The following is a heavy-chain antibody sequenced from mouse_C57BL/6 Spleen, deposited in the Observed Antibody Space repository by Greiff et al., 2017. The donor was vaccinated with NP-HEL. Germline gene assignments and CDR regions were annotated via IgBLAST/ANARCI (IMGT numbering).Heavy chain of an antibody. J-gene: IGHJ2*01. CDR3: ARQEPLTTVVAEDY. Sequence: QVQLQQSGAELVKPGASVKISCKASGYAFSSYWMNWVKQRPGKGLEWIGQIYPGDGDTNYNGKFKGKATLTADKSSSTAYMQLSSLTSEDSAVYLCARQEPLTTVVAEDYWGQGTTLTVSS. D-gene: IGHD1-1*01. V-gene: IGHV1-80*01. CDR2: IYPGDGDT. CDR1: GYAFSSYW.